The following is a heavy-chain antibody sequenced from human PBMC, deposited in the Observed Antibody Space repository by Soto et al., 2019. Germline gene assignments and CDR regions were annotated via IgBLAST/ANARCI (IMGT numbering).Heavy chain of an antibody. J-gene: IGHJ4*02. D-gene: IGHD3-10*01. Sequence: GGSLRLSCAASGFTFSHAWMSWVRQAPGKGLEWVGRIKSRADGGTKDYGAPVRGRFTISRDDSENTLYLQMNSLKTEDTAVYYCTTSSYYYGSGSPFDYWGQGTLVTVSS. CDR2: IKSRADGGTK. CDR1: GFTFSHAW. CDR3: TTSSYYYGSGSPFDY. V-gene: IGHV3-15*01.